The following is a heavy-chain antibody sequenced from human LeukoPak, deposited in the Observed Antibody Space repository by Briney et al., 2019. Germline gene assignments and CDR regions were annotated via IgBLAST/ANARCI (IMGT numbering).Heavy chain of an antibody. CDR3: AGANYYGMDV. V-gene: IGHV3-7*01. Sequence: GGSLRLSCAASGFTFSYYWMSWVRQAPGKGLEWVANIKQDGSEKYYVVSVKGRFTISRDNAKNSLYVQMNSLRAEDTAVYYCAGANYYGMDVWGQGTTVTVSS. CDR2: IKQDGSEK. CDR1: GFTFSYYW. J-gene: IGHJ6*02.